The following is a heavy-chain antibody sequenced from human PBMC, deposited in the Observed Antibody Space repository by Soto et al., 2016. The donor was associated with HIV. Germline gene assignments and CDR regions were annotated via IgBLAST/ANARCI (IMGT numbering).Heavy chain of an antibody. V-gene: IGHV1-2*02. Sequence: QVQLVQSGAEVKKPGASVRVSCKAFGYTFTAYYIHWVRQAPGQGLEWMGWINPKSGVTNYAEKFRGRVTMTRDTSITTAYMELTSLRFDDRAVYYCARDGGYDFLGEGWFAPWGQGTQVTVSS. CDR2: INPKSGVT. D-gene: IGHD5-12*01. J-gene: IGHJ5*02. CDR3: ARDGGYDFLGEGWFAP. CDR1: GYTFTAYY.